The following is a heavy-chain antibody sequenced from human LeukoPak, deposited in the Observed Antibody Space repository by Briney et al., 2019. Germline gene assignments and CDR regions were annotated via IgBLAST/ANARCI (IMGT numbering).Heavy chain of an antibody. J-gene: IGHJ4*02. V-gene: IGHV3-7*04. CDR3: ARAVGATHFDY. CDR1: GFTFRSYG. CDR2: IKQDGSEK. Sequence: GGPRELPFAAPGFTFRSYGLSGFRKPPGKGLKGVANIKQDGSEKFYVDSVKGRFTISRDNDKNSLCLQMNSLRAEDTAVYYCARAVGATHFDYWGQGILVTVSS. D-gene: IGHD1-26*01.